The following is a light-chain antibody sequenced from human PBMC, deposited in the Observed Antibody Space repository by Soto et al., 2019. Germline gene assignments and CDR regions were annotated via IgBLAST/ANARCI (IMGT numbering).Light chain of an antibody. CDR3: QKCKVPPCT. Sequence: ILMTQSQSSLSAFVGDRVTITCRASQDIANFLAWYQQKPGKVPKLLIYAACTLQSGVPSRFSGSGSVTDFTLTISSLQPEDVETYYCQKCKVPPCTVGGGTKVDSK. CDR2: AAC. CDR1: QDIANF. V-gene: IGKV1-27*01. J-gene: IGKJ4*01.